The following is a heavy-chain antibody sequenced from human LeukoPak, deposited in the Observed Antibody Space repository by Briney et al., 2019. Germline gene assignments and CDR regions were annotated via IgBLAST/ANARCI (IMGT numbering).Heavy chain of an antibody. Sequence: PGGSLRLSCAASGFTFRSYWMHWVRQGSGKGLVWVSRINSDGSSTTYADSVKGRFTISRDNAKNTLYLQMNSLRAEDTAVYYCARVRDYYHGMDVWGQGTTVTVSS. J-gene: IGHJ6*02. CDR3: ARVRDYYHGMDV. CDR2: INSDGSST. CDR1: GFTFRSYW. V-gene: IGHV3-74*01.